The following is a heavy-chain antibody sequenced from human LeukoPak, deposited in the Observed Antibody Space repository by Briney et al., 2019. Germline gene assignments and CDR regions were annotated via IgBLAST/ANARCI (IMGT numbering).Heavy chain of an antibody. D-gene: IGHD3-22*01. CDR2: INHSGST. Sequence: SETLSLTCAVYGGSFSGYYWSWIRQPPGKGLEWIGEINHSGSTNYNPSLKSRVTISVDTSKNQFSLKLSSVTAADTAVYYCARGGYYGSSGYYGNWFDPWGQGTLVTVSS. V-gene: IGHV4-34*01. CDR1: GGSFSGYY. J-gene: IGHJ5*02. CDR3: ARGGYYGSSGYYGNWFDP.